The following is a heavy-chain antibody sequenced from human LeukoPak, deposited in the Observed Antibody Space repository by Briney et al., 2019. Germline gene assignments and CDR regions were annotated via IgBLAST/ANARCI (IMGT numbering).Heavy chain of an antibody. Sequence: SETLSLTCTVSGGSISSSSYYWGWIRQPPGKGLEWIGSIYYSGSTYYNPSLKSRVTISVDTSKNQFSLKLSSVTAADTAVYYCARDTPLPGWPYVSSWFDLWGQGTMVTVSS. D-gene: IGHD3-16*01. J-gene: IGHJ5*02. CDR2: IYYSGST. V-gene: IGHV4-39*07. CDR3: ARDTPLPGWPYVSSWFDL. CDR1: GGSISSSSYY.